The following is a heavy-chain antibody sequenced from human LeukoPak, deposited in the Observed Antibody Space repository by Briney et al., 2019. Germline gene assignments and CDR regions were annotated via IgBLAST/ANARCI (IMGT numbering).Heavy chain of an antibody. D-gene: IGHD3-16*01. J-gene: IGHJ3*02. CDR2: IYTSGSA. V-gene: IGHV4-4*07. Sequence: ASETLSLTCSVSGGSISSYYWSWIRQPAGKGLEWIGRIYTSGSANYNASLKSRVTMSVDTSNNQFSLRLSSVTAADTAVYYCARSVSAYDNWAAFDIWGQGTMVTVSS. CDR1: GGSISSYY. CDR3: ARSVSAYDNWAAFDI.